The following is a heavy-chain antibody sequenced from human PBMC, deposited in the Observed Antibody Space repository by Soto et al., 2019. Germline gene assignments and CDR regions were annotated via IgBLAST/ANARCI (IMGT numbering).Heavy chain of an antibody. J-gene: IGHJ5*02. V-gene: IGHV4-39*01. CDR3: ARHVWFGELGFDP. CDR1: GGSISSSSYY. Sequence: QLQLQESGPGLVKPSETLSLTCTVSGGSISSSSYYWGWIRQPPGKGLEWIGSIYYSGSTYYNPSLKSRVTISVDTSKNQFSLKLSSVTAADTAVYYCARHVWFGELGFDPWGQGTLVTVSS. D-gene: IGHD3-10*01. CDR2: IYYSGST.